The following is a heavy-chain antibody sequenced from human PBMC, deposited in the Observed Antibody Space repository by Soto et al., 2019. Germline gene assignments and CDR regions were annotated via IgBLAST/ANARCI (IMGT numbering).Heavy chain of an antibody. Sequence: GGSLRLSCAASGFTFSSYGMHWVRQAPGKGLEWVAVISYDGSNKYYADSVKGRFTISRDNSKNTLYLQMNSLRAEDTAVYYCANGEGATYYYYYYGMDVWGQGTTVTVSS. J-gene: IGHJ6*02. CDR2: ISYDGSNK. CDR1: GFTFSSYG. D-gene: IGHD1-26*01. V-gene: IGHV3-30*18. CDR3: ANGEGATYYYYYYGMDV.